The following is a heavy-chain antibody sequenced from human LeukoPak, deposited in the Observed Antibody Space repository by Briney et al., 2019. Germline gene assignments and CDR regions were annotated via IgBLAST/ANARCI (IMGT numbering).Heavy chain of an antibody. CDR1: GGSISSSSYY. CDR2: IYYSGST. V-gene: IGHV4-39*01. J-gene: IGHJ4*02. Sequence: PSETLFLTCTVSGGSISSSSYYWGWIRQPPGKGLEWIGSIYYSGSTHYNPSLKSRVTISVGTSKNQFSLKLSSVTAADTAVYYCARMGENGGYTTTFDYWGQGTLVTVSS. D-gene: IGHD4-23*01. CDR3: ARMGENGGYTTTFDY.